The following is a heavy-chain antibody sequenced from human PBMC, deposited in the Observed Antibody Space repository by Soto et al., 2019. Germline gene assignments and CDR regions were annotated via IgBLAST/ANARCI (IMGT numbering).Heavy chain of an antibody. CDR2: IYSGGST. Sequence: FTVSSNYMSWVRQAPGKGLEWVSVIYSGGSTYYADSVKGRFTISRDNSKNTLYLQMNSLRAEDTAVYYCASKKGDYYDSSGSLGYWGQGTLVTVSS. V-gene: IGHV3-53*01. D-gene: IGHD3-22*01. J-gene: IGHJ4*02. CDR1: FTVSSNY. CDR3: ASKKGDYYDSSGSLGY.